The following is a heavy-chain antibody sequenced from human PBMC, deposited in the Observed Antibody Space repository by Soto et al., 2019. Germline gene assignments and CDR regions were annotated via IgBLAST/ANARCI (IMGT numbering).Heavy chain of an antibody. V-gene: IGHV3-74*01. Sequence: EVQLVESEGGLVQRGGSLRLSCAASGFTFKYYWMHWVRQAPGQGLVWVSHIHSDGSSTTYADPVKGRFTISRDNAKNTLYLQMNSLRAEDTAVYYCARGDKGGFDLWGQGTTVTVSS. J-gene: IGHJ3*01. CDR1: GFTFKYYW. CDR3: ARGDKGGFDL. D-gene: IGHD2-21*02. CDR2: IHSDGSST.